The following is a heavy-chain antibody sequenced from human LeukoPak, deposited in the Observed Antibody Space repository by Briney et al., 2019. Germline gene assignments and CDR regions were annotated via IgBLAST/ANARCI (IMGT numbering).Heavy chain of an antibody. CDR3: VRQGTNSGYYLLDY. J-gene: IGHJ4*02. CDR1: GAYLSDYY. V-gene: IGHV4-34*01. Sequence: SETLSLTCAVYGAYLSDYYWSWIRQSPGKGLQWIGEVAHKGPTVYSPTLNRKYNPSLESRVTMSVDPSKNQFSLKLTSVTVADTATYYCVRQGTNSGYYLLDYWGPGHLVTVSS. D-gene: IGHD3-3*01. CDR2: VAHKGPTVYSPTLNR.